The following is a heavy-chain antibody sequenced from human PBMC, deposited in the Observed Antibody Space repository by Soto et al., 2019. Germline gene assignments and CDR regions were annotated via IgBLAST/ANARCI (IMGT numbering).Heavy chain of an antibody. Sequence: VQLQESGPGLVKPSQTLSLTYTVSGGSISSGDYYWSWIRQPPGKGLEWIGYIYYSGSTYYNPSLKSRVTISVDTSKNQFSLKLSSVTAADTAVYYCARERPDGARLDPWGQGTLVTVSS. D-gene: IGHD6-6*01. CDR3: ARERPDGARLDP. CDR2: IYYSGST. J-gene: IGHJ5*02. V-gene: IGHV4-30-4*01. CDR1: GGSISSGDYY.